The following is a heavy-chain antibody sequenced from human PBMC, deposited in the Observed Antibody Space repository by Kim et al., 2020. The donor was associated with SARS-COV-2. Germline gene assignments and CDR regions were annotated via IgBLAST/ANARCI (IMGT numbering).Heavy chain of an antibody. D-gene: IGHD3-10*01. CDR2: INHSGST. CDR1: GGSFSGYY. Sequence: SETLSLTCAVYGGSFSGYYWSWIRQPPGKGLEWIGEINHSGSTNYNPSLKSRVTISVDTSKNQFSLKLSSVTAADTAVYYCARGTRGASTPRWYFDLWGRGTLVTVSS. J-gene: IGHJ2*01. V-gene: IGHV4-34*01. CDR3: ARGTRGASTPRWYFDL.